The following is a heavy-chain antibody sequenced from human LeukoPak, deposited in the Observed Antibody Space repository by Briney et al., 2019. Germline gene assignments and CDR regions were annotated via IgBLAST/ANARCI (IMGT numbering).Heavy chain of an antibody. V-gene: IGHV1-69*13. J-gene: IGHJ5*02. CDR2: IIPIFGTA. CDR1: GGTFSSYA. CDR3: ARGEVGYCSSTSCYDWFDP. Sequence: GASVKVSCKASGGTFSSYAISWVRQAPGQGLEWMGGIIPIFGTANYAQKFQGRVTITADESTSTAYMELSSLRSEDTAVYYCARGEVGYCSSTSCYDWFDPWGQGTLVTVSS. D-gene: IGHD2-2*01.